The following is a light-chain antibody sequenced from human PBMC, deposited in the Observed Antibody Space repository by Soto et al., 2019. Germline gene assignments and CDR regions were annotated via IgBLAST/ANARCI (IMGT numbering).Light chain of an antibody. V-gene: IGLV1-44*01. CDR3: AAWDDSLNGPV. CDR2: SNN. Sequence: QSVLTQPPAASGTPGQRVTSSCSGSSSNIGSNTVNWYQQLPGTAPKLLIYSNNQRPSEVPDRFSGSKSGNSASLAISGLQSEDEAEYYCAAWDDSLNGPVLGGGTQLTVL. J-gene: IGLJ2*01. CDR1: SSNIGSNT.